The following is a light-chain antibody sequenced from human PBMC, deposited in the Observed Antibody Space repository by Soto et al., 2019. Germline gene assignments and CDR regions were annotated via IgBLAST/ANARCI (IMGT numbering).Light chain of an antibody. CDR2: GAA. Sequence: EIVMTQSPATLSVSPGERATLSCRASQSVSSNLAWYQQKPGQAPRPLIYGAATRATSIPARFSGSGSGTEFTLTISSLQSEDFAVYYCQQYNNWPRTLGQGTKVEIK. CDR3: QQYNNWPRT. V-gene: IGKV3-15*01. J-gene: IGKJ1*01. CDR1: QSVSSN.